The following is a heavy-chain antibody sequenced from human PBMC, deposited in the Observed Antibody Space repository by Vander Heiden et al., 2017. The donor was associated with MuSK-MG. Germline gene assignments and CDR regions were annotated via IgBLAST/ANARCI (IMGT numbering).Heavy chain of an antibody. CDR2: ISSSSSTI. J-gene: IGHJ4*02. V-gene: IGHV3-48*01. D-gene: IGHD2-2*01. CDR3: ARDCISTSCYPRAELDY. CDR1: GFTFSSSS. Sequence: EVQLEESGGGLVQPGGSLRLSCAASGFTFSSSSMNWVRQAPGKGLEWVSYISSSSSTIYYADCGKGRFTISRDNAKNSLYLQMNSLRAEDTAVYYCARDCISTSCYPRAELDYWGQGTLVTVSS.